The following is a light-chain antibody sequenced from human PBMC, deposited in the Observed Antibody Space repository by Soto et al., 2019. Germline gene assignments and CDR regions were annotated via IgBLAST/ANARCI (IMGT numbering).Light chain of an antibody. CDR2: AAS. CDR3: QQCYSTPPYT. CDR1: QSIRGY. J-gene: IGKJ2*01. Sequence: DIQMTQSPSSLSASVGDRVTITCRASQSIRGYLNWYQQKPGRGPKLLIYAASSAQSGVPSRCSGSGSGTDFTLTISSLHPEDFATFYWQQCYSTPPYTFGQGPKLEIK. V-gene: IGKV1-39*01.